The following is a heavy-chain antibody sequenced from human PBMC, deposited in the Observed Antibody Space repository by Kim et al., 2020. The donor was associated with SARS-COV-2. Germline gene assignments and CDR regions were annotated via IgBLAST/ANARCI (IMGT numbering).Heavy chain of an antibody. J-gene: IGHJ4*02. Sequence: YYNPSLKSRVTISVDTSKNQFSLKLSSVTAADTAVYYCARRSGGFEVYDYWGQGTLVTVSS. CDR3: ARRSGGFEVYDY. V-gene: IGHV4-39*01. D-gene: IGHD5-12*01.